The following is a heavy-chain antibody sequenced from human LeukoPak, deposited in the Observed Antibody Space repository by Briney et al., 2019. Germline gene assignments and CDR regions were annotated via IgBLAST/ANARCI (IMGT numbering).Heavy chain of an antibody. CDR3: ARGGYCGGDCYSGDAFDI. CDR1: GGSISSSNW. CDR2: IYHSGST. Sequence: PSETLSLTCAVSGGSISSSNWWSWVRQPPGKGLEWIGEIYHSGSTNYNPSLKSRVTISVDKSKNQFSLKLSSVTAADTAVYYCARGGYCGGDCYSGDAFDIWGQGTMVTVSS. V-gene: IGHV4-4*02. D-gene: IGHD2-21*02. J-gene: IGHJ3*02.